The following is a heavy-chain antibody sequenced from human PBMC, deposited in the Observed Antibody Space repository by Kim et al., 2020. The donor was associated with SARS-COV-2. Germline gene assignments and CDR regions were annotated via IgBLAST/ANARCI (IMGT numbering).Heavy chain of an antibody. CDR3: ARRSAFVLMVYAIPYFDY. J-gene: IGHJ4*02. V-gene: IGHV3-11*01. Sequence: GGSLRLSCASGFTFSDYYMSWIRQAPGKGLEWVSYISSSGSTIYYADSVKGRFTISRDNAKNSLYLQMNSLRAEDTAVYYCARRSAFVLMVYAIPYFDYWGQGTLVTVSS. CDR2: ISSSGSTI. CDR1: GFTFSDYY. D-gene: IGHD2-8*01.